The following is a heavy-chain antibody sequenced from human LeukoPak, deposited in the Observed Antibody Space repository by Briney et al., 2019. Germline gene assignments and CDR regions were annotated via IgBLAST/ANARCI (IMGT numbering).Heavy chain of an antibody. CDR3: AREPNPFDS. J-gene: IGHJ4*02. V-gene: IGHV3-7*01. CDR2: IEQDGSEK. D-gene: IGHD1-14*01. CDR1: GFTLSSYW. Sequence: GGSLRLSCAASGFTLSSYWMTWVRQAPGKGLEWVANIEQDGSEKNYVDSVKGRFTISRDNAKNSLYLQMNSLRAEDTAVYYCAREPNPFDSWGQGTLVTVSS.